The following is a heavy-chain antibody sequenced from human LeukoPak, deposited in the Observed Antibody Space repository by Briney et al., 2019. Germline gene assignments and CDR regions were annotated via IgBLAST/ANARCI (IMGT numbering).Heavy chain of an antibody. CDR2: MNPNSGNT. CDR3: ASSGYYAFFDY. V-gene: IGHV1-8*01. CDR1: GYTFTSYD. J-gene: IGHJ4*02. D-gene: IGHD3-22*01. Sequence: ASVTVSCTASGYTFTSYDINWVRQATGQGLEWMGWMNPNSGNTGYAQKFQGRVTMTRNTSISTAYMELRSLRSDDTAVYYCASSGYYAFFDYWGQGTLVTVSS.